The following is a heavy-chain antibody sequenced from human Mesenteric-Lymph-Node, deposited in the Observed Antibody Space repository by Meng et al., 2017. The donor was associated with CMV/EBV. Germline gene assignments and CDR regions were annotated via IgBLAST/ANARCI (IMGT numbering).Heavy chain of an antibody. J-gene: IGHJ4*02. CDR1: YNVTTYG. Sequence: YNVTTYGINWVRQAPGQGLEWMGWIRGDNATTDYAQKFQGRVTMTTDTSTNTVYMELRSLRSDDTALYYCAKERGYCSGASCREADYWGQGTLVTVSS. CDR2: IRGDNATT. CDR3: AKERGYCSGASCREADY. V-gene: IGHV1-18*01. D-gene: IGHD2-15*01.